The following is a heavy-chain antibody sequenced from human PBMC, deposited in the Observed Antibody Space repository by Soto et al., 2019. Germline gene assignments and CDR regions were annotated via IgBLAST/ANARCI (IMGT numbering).Heavy chain of an antibody. Sequence: PGGSLSLSCVTSGFRFSSYAMSWVRQVPGKGLEWISSISGSGANTWYAGSVQGRFTISRDNSKSTLSLHMNSLRDDDTAIYYCARDRATFDFWGQGTLVTVSS. CDR2: ISGSGANT. V-gene: IGHV3-23*01. CDR1: GFRFSSYA. J-gene: IGHJ4*02. D-gene: IGHD1-26*01. CDR3: ARDRATFDF.